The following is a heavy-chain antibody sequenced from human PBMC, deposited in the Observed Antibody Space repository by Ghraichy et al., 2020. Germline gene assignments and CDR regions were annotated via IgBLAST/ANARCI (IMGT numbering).Heavy chain of an antibody. D-gene: IGHD3-10*01. Sequence: GGSLRLSCAASGFTFSSYAMSWVRQAPGKGLEWVSAISGSGGSTYYADSVKGRFTISRDNSKNTLYLQMNSLRAEDTAVYYCAKNEGSGSYYNPYYYYGMDVWGQGTTVTVSS. V-gene: IGHV3-23*01. CDR3: AKNEGSGSYYNPYYYYGMDV. J-gene: IGHJ6*02. CDR1: GFTFSSYA. CDR2: ISGSGGST.